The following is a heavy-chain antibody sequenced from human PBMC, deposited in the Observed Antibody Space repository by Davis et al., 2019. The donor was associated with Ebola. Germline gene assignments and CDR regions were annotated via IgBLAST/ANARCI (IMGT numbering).Heavy chain of an antibody. D-gene: IGHD7-27*01. J-gene: IGHJ5*02. V-gene: IGHV4-59*08. CDR2: IYYSGST. CDR1: GGSISSYY. Sequence: SETLSLTCTVSGGSISSYYWSWIRQPPGKGLEWIGYIYYSGSTNYNPSLKSRVTISVDTSKNQFSLKLSSVTAADTAVYYCARQGELGNWFDPWGQGTLVTVSS. CDR3: ARQGELGNWFDP.